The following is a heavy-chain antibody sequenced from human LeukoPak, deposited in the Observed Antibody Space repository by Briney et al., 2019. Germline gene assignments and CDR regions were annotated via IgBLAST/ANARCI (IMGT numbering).Heavy chain of an antibody. CDR1: GFTFDDYG. J-gene: IGHJ4*02. Sequence: PGGSLRLSCAAFGFTFDDYGMSWVRQAPGKGLEWVSGINWNGGSTGYADSVKGRFTISRDNAKNSLYLQMNSLRAEDTALYYCARDERYYYDSSGYPVDYWGQGTLVTVSS. V-gene: IGHV3-20*04. CDR3: ARDERYYYDSSGYPVDY. D-gene: IGHD3-22*01. CDR2: INWNGGST.